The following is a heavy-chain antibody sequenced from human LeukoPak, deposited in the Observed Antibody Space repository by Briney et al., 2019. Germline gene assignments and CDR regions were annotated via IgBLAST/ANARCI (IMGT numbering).Heavy chain of an antibody. D-gene: IGHD2-2*01. Sequence: GGSLRLSCAASGFTFSSYSMNWVRQAPGKGLEWVSYISSSSSTIYYADSVKGRFTISRDNAKNSLYLQMNSLRAEDTAVYYCARPLGIYCSSTSCSPFDYWGQGTLVTVSS. CDR3: ARPLGIYCSSTSCSPFDY. CDR2: ISSSSSTI. J-gene: IGHJ4*02. CDR1: GFTFSSYS. V-gene: IGHV3-48*01.